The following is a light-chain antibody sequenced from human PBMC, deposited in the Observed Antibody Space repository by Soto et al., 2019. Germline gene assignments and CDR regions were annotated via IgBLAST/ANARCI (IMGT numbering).Light chain of an antibody. CDR3: QQSGYSPIT. CDR2: GAS. CDR1: HSVSSSF. V-gene: IGKV3-20*01. Sequence: EIVLTQSPGTLSLSPGEIATLSCRASHSVSSSFLSWYQQKRGQAPRLLMFGASSRATGIPDRFSGSGSGTDFTLTIYRLEPEDFAVYYCQQSGYSPITFGQGTRLEIK. J-gene: IGKJ5*01.